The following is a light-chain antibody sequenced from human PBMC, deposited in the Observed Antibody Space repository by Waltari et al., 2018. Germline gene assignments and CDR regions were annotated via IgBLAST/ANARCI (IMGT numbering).Light chain of an antibody. J-gene: IGLJ3*02. CDR2: VNSDGSH. V-gene: IGLV4-69*01. CDR3: QTWGTGIRV. Sequence: QLVVTQSPSASASLGASVKLTCTLSSGHSNYAVAWPPQRPEKGPRYLMIVNSDGSHTKGAGIPDRFSGSSSGAERYLTISSLQSEDEADYYCQTWGTGIRVFGGGTKLTVL. CDR1: SGHSNYA.